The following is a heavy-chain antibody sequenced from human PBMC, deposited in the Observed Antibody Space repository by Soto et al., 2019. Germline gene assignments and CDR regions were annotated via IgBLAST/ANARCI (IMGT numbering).Heavy chain of an antibody. CDR3: ARGEGEEYCSSTSCYEINWFDP. J-gene: IGHJ5*02. CDR2: FDPEDGET. V-gene: IGHV1-24*01. CDR1: GYTLTELS. D-gene: IGHD2-2*01. Sequence: GASVKVSCKVSGYTLTELSMHWVRQAPGKGLEWMGGFDPEDGETIYAQKFQGRVTMTEDTSTDTAYMELSSLRSEDTAVYYCARGEGEEYCSSTSCYEINWFDPWGQGTLVTVSS.